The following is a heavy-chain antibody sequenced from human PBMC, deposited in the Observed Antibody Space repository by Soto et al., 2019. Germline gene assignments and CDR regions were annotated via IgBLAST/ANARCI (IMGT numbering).Heavy chain of an antibody. V-gene: IGHV3-21*04. Sequence: EVQLVESGGGLVKPGGSLRLSCAASGFTFSSYSMNWVRQAPGKGLEWVSSISSTSSYIYYADSVKGRFTISRGNAKNSLYLQMNTLSAEDTAVYYCARVGGQLVPGVDYWGQGTLVTVSS. CDR2: ISSTSSYI. J-gene: IGHJ4*02. CDR3: ARVGGQLVPGVDY. D-gene: IGHD6-6*01. CDR1: GFTFSSYS.